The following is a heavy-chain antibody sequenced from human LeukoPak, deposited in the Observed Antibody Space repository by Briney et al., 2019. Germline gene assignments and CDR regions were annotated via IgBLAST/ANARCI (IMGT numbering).Heavy chain of an antibody. CDR2: ASHDGSNK. CDR3: ARIPTFGVVFTN. CDR1: GLTFRSYV. J-gene: IGHJ4*02. V-gene: IGHV3-30*12. Sequence: GGSLRLSCAASGLTFRSYVMHWVRQAPGKGLEWVAAASHDGSNKFYADSVKGRFTISRDNAKNSLYLQMNSLRVEDTAVYYCARIPTFGVVFTNWGQGTLVTVSS. D-gene: IGHD3-22*01.